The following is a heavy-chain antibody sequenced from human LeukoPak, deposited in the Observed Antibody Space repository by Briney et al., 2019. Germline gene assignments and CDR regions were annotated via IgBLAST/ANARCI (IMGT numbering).Heavy chain of an antibody. Sequence: MSSETLSLTCTVSGGSISSGYYYWSWLRHPAGERLEWIGRMYTSGSTEYNPSLNSRVTISVDTSKNQFSLKLSSVTAADTAVYYCTRSRERYCTSGSCYVDLQARWGQGTLVTVSS. D-gene: IGHD2-2*01. J-gene: IGHJ4*02. V-gene: IGHV4-61*02. CDR3: TRSRERYCTSGSCYVDLQAR. CDR1: GGSISSGYYY. CDR2: MYTSGST.